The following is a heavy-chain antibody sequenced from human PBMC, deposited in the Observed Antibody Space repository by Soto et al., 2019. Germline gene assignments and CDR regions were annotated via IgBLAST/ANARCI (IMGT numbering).Heavy chain of an antibody. D-gene: IGHD3-10*01. Sequence: EVPLVESGGGLVQPGGSLRLSCAASGFTFSSYDMHWVRQATGKGLEWVSAIGKSGDTYYSDSVKGRFTISRENAKNSLYLRMDSLRAGDTAVYYCARGRCGSGSQHARNWFGPWGQGTLVTVSS. J-gene: IGHJ5*02. CDR3: ARGRCGSGSQHARNWFGP. CDR1: GFTFSSYD. CDR2: IGKSGDT. V-gene: IGHV3-13*04.